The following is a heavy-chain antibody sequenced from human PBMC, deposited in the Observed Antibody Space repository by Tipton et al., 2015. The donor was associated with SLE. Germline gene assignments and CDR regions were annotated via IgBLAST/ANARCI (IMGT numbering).Heavy chain of an antibody. D-gene: IGHD4-17*01. CDR3: ARVYPNYGDYEYFQH. CDR1: GGSISSGSYY. J-gene: IGHJ1*01. CDR2: IYTTGST. Sequence: LRLSCTVSGGSISSGSYYWSWIRQPAGKGLEWIGHIYTTGSTNYNPSLKSRVTISVDTSKNQFSLKLSSVTAADTAVYYCARVYPNYGDYEYFQHWGQGTLVTVSS. V-gene: IGHV4-61*09.